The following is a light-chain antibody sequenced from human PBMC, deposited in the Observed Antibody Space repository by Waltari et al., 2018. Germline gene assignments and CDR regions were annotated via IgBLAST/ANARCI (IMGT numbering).Light chain of an antibody. CDR1: QSVSSS. CDR3: QQRSDWPFT. V-gene: IGKV3-11*01. Sequence: ETVLTQSPATLSLSPGKRATLSCRASQSVSSSLAWYQQKPGQAPRLLIYDASKRATGIPARFSGSGSGTDFTLTIGGLEPEDFAVYYCQQRSDWPFTFGQGTKLEI. CDR2: DAS. J-gene: IGKJ2*01.